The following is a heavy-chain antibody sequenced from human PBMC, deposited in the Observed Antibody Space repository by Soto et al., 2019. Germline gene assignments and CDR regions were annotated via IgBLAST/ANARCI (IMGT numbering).Heavy chain of an antibody. J-gene: IGHJ5*02. CDR1: GYTFTSYG. CDR2: ISAYNGNT. CDR3: ARDTPYYDILTGYPWFDP. Sequence: ASVKVSCKGSGYTFTSYGISGVRQAPGQGLEWMGWISAYNGNTNYAQKLQGRVTMTTDTSTSTAYMELRSLRSDDTAVYYCARDTPYYDILTGYPWFDPWGQGTLVTVSS. V-gene: IGHV1-18*04. D-gene: IGHD3-9*01.